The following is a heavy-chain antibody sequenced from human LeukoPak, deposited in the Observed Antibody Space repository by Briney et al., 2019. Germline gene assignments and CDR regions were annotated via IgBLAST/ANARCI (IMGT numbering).Heavy chain of an antibody. V-gene: IGHV3-74*01. D-gene: IGHD2-21*01. Sequence: PGGSLRLSCAASGLHFNRYWMHWVRQAPGKGLVWVSCINSDGSSTRHADSVKGRFTISRDNVKNMLYLQMNSLTAGDTAVYYCASGGAYSRPPAEFWGQGSLVTVSS. CDR2: INSDGSST. CDR3: ASGGAYSRPPAEF. CDR1: GLHFNRYW. J-gene: IGHJ4*02.